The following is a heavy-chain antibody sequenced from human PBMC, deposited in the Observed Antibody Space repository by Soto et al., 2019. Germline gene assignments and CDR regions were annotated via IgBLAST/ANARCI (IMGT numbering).Heavy chain of an antibody. V-gene: IGHV3-7*04. D-gene: IGHD4-17*01. CDR3: ARHGYFTFDY. CDR1: GFTFNSHW. CDR2: IDRDGRDK. J-gene: IGHJ4*02. Sequence: EMQLVESGGGLVQPGGSLRLACLASGFTFNSHWMGWVRQSAGKGLEWVANIDRDGRDKYYVDSVKGRFTLSRDNAKNSVFLQMNSLRVEDTAMYYCARHGYFTFDYWGLGTLVTVSS.